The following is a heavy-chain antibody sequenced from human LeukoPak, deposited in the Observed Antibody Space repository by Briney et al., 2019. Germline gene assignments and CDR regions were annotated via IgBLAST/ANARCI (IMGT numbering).Heavy chain of an antibody. CDR1: GGSISSGGYY. D-gene: IGHD3-16*02. V-gene: IGHV4-31*03. CDR2: IYYSGST. Sequence: SETLSLTCTVSGGSISSGGYYWSWTRQHPGKGLEWIGYIYYSGSTYYNPSLKSRVTISVDTSKNQFSLKLSSVTAADTAVCYCAREGLMITFGGVIVRTYYFDYWGQGTLVTVSS. CDR3: AREGLMITFGGVIVRTYYFDY. J-gene: IGHJ4*02.